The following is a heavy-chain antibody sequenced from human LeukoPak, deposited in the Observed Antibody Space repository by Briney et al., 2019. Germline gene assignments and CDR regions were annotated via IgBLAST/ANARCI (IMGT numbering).Heavy chain of an antibody. CDR1: GFTFNIFW. CDR2: IKQDGSEK. V-gene: IGHV3-7*04. Sequence: GGSLRLSCTGSGFTFNIFWMSWVRQAPGRGLEWVANIKQDGSEKYYLDSVKGRFTISRDNAKNSLYLQMNSLRAEDTAVYYCARDSGVRDFDYWGQGTLVTVSS. CDR3: ARDSGVRDFDY. D-gene: IGHD3-3*01. J-gene: IGHJ4*02.